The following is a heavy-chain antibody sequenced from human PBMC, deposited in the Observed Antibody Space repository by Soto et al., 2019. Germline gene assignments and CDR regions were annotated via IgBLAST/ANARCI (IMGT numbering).Heavy chain of an antibody. CDR2: IYTGGRT. D-gene: IGHD3-16*01. CDR1: GFIVSSKY. CDR3: TTYTGYGMDV. J-gene: IGHJ6*02. Sequence: EVQMVETGGGLSQPGGSLRLSCAVSGFIVSSKYMTWVRQAPGKGLEWVSVIYTGGRTHYAASARGRFAISRDSSKNTLYLHMDSLRAKDAAVYYCTTYTGYGMDVWGQGTTVTVSS. V-gene: IGHV3-53*02.